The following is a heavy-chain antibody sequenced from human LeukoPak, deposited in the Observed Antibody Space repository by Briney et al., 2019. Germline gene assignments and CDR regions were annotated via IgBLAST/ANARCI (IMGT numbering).Heavy chain of an antibody. CDR3: ARSAITMVRELIIRGWYFDL. V-gene: IGHV4-4*07. J-gene: IGHJ2*01. D-gene: IGHD3-10*01. CDR2: IYSSGST. CDR1: GGSISGYY. Sequence: SETLSLTCTVSGGSISGYYWSWIRQPAGKGLEWIGRIYSSGSTNYNPSLKSRVTMSVDTSKNQFSLKLSSVTAADTAMYYCARSAITMVRELIIRGWYFDLWGRGTLVTVSS.